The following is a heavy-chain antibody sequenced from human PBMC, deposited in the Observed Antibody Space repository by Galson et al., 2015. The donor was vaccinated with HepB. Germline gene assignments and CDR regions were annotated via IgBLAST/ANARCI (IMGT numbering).Heavy chain of an antibody. D-gene: IGHD3-10*01. CDR1: GYTFSSYA. V-gene: IGHV1-69*13. CDR3: TSNYGSGSFSMDV. J-gene: IGHJ6*03. Sequence: SVKVSCKASGYTFSSYAISWVRQAPGQGLEWMGGIIPIFGTANYAQKFQGRVTITADESTSTAYMELSSLRSEGTAVYYCTSNYGSGSFSMDVWGKGTTVTVSS. CDR2: IIPIFGTA.